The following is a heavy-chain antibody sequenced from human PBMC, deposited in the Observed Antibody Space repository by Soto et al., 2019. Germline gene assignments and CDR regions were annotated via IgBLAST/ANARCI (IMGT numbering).Heavy chain of an antibody. D-gene: IGHD3-22*01. Sequence: GGSLRISCAASGFTFSSYAMSWVRQAPGKGLEWVSAISGSGGSTYYADSVKGRFTISRDNSKNTLYLQMNSLRAEDTAVYYCAKDRRYYDSSGPGYYGMDVWGQGTTVTVSS. J-gene: IGHJ6*02. CDR1: GFTFSSYA. V-gene: IGHV3-23*01. CDR2: ISGSGGST. CDR3: AKDRRYYDSSGPGYYGMDV.